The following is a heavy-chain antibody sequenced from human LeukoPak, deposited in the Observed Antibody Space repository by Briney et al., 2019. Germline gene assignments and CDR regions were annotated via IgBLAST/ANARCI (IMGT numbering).Heavy chain of an antibody. V-gene: IGHV4-34*01. Sequence: PSETLSLTCTVSGGSISSYYWSWIRQPPGKGLEWIGEINHSGSTYYNPSLKSRVTISVDTSKNQFSLKLSSVTAADTAVYYCARHRRPDYWGQGTLVTVSS. CDR1: GGSISSYY. J-gene: IGHJ4*02. CDR3: ARHRRPDY. CDR2: INHSGST.